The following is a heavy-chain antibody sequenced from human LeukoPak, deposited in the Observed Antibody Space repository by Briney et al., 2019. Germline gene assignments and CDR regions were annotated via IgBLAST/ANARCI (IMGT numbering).Heavy chain of an antibody. CDR2: IYTSGST. Sequence: SEPLSLTCTVSGGSISSYYWSWIRQPAGKGLEWIGRIYTSGSTNYNPSLKSRVTMSVDTSKNQFSLKLSSVTAADTAVYYCARGRGYGLYYYYYGMDVWGQGTTVTVSS. J-gene: IGHJ6*02. D-gene: IGHD5-18*01. CDR3: ARGRGYGLYYYYYGMDV. V-gene: IGHV4-4*07. CDR1: GGSISSYY.